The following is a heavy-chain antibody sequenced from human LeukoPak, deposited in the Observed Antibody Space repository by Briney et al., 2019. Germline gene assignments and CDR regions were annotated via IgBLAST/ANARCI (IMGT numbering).Heavy chain of an antibody. Sequence: SETLSLTCTVSGGSISSYYWSWIRQPPGKGLEWIGYIYYSGSTYYNPSLKSRVTISVDTSKNQFSLKLSSVTAADTAVYYCARGIDIWGQGTMVTVSS. V-gene: IGHV4-59*06. CDR2: IYYSGST. CDR1: GGSISSYY. CDR3: ARGIDI. J-gene: IGHJ3*02. D-gene: IGHD3-10*01.